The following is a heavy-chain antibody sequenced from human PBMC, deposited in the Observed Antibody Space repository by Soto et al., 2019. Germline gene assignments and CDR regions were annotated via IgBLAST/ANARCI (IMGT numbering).Heavy chain of an antibody. V-gene: IGHV2-5*02. CDR2: IYWDDDK. Sequence: EPTQVKPRQTLTLTCTFSGFSLTTSGVGVGWIRQSPGKAPEWLALIYWDDDKRYSPSLKSRLTITKDTSKNQVVLTMADLDPADTATYYCAHRVLRTVFGLVTTTAIYFDFWGQGTPVAVSS. J-gene: IGHJ4*02. CDR3: AHRVLRTVFGLVTTTAIYFDF. CDR1: GFSLTTSGVG. D-gene: IGHD3-3*01.